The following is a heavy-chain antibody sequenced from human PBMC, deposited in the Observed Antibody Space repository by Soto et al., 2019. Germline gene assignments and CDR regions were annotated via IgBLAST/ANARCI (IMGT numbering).Heavy chain of an antibody. CDR3: VRGASLNFDY. V-gene: IGHV3-53*01. CDR2: IYSGGST. D-gene: IGHD1-26*01. Sequence: GGSLRLSCAASGFTVSSNYMSWVRQAPGKGLEWVSVIYSGGSTYYADSVKGRFTISRDNAKNSLYLQMNSLRAEDTAFYYCVRGASLNFDYWGQGTLVTVSS. CDR1: GFTVSSNY. J-gene: IGHJ4*02.